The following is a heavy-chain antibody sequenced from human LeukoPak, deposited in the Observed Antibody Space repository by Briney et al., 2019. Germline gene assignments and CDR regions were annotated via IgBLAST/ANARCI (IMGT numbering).Heavy chain of an antibody. CDR3: ARGRAYYYYYGLDV. CDR2: ISYSGST. J-gene: IGHJ6*02. Sequence: SETLSLTCTVSGGSISGYYWSWIRQPPGKGLEWIGYISYSGSTYYNPSLKSRVTISVDTSKNQFSLRLSSVTAADTAVYYCARGRAYYYYYGLDVWAQGTTVTVSS. CDR1: GGSISGYY. V-gene: IGHV4-59*08.